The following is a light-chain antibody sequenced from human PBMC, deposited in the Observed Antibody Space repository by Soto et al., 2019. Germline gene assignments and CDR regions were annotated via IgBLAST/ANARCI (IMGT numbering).Light chain of an antibody. CDR3: QQYGSSRT. V-gene: IGKV3-20*01. CDR1: QSVSSSY. CDR2: GAS. J-gene: IGKJ1*01. Sequence: EIVLTQSPGTLSLSPGERATLSCRASQSVSSSYLAWYQQKPGQAHRLLIYGASSRATGIPDRFSGSGSGTDFTLTISRLEPDEFAVYYWQQYGSSRTFGQGTKVEIK.